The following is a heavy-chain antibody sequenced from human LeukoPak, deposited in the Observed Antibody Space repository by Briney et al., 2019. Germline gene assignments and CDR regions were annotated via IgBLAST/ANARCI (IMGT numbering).Heavy chain of an antibody. CDR2: ISGSGGST. V-gene: IGHV3-23*01. CDR3: AKKRYSSSSGQIDY. D-gene: IGHD6-6*01. CDR1: GFTFSSYA. Sequence: GGSLRLSCAASGFTFSSYAMSWVRQAPGKGLEWVSAISGSGGSTYYADSVKGRFTISRDNSENTLYLQMNSLRAEDTAVYYCAKKRYSSSSGQIDYWGQGTLVTVSS. J-gene: IGHJ4*02.